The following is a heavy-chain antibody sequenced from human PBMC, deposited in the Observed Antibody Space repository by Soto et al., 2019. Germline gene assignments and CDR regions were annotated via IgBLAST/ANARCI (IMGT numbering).Heavy chain of an antibody. Sequence: QITLKESGPTLVKPTQTLTLTCTVSGFSLTTNGVGVGWFRQPPGKALEWLALIYRDDDKRYRPSLKSRVTIXXDXTIXQVVLTMTNMDPVDTATYYCAHTVARGAYWETFNYWGQGTLVTVSS. CDR2: IYRDDDK. J-gene: IGHJ4*02. CDR3: AHTVARGAYWETFNY. D-gene: IGHD1-26*01. V-gene: IGHV2-5*02. CDR1: GFSLTTNGVG.